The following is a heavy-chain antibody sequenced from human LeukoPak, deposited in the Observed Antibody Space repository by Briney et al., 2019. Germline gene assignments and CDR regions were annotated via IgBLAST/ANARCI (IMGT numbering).Heavy chain of an antibody. CDR3: ARASITMVRGELVYYFDY. V-gene: IGHV3-7*01. D-gene: IGHD3-10*01. Sequence: PGGSLRLSCAASGFTFSSYWMSWVRQAPGKGLEWVADIKQDGSEKYYVDSVKGRFTISRQNAKNSLYLQMNSLRAEDTAVYYCARASITMVRGELVYYFDYWGQGTLVTVSS. CDR1: GFTFSSYW. J-gene: IGHJ4*02. CDR2: IKQDGSEK.